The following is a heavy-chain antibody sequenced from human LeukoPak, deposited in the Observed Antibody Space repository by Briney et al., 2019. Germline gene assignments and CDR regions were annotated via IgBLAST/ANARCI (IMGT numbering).Heavy chain of an antibody. D-gene: IGHD3-16*01. CDR2: IWFDGSNK. V-gene: IGHV3-33*01. CDR1: GFTFSSHG. J-gene: IGHJ4*02. Sequence: GGSLRLSCAASGFTFSSHGMHWVRQIPGKGLEWVATIWFDGSNKYYADSVKGRFTISRDNSKNTLYLQMNSLRAEDTAVYYCARILGSYSDYWGQGTLVTVSS. CDR3: ARILGSYSDY.